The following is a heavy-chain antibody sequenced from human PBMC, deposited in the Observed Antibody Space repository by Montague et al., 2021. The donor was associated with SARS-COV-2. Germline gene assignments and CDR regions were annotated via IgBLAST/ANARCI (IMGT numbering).Heavy chain of an antibody. V-gene: IGHV4-39*01. D-gene: IGHD3-3*01. CDR3: AGHWKRITFFGVVTDAFDY. Sequence: SETLSLTYTVSGGSISSSSYYWGWIRQPPGKGLEWIGSIYYSGSTYYNPSLKSRVTISVATYKTQFSLNLSSVTAADAAVCSCAGHWKRITFFGVVTDAFDYWGQGTLVTVSS. CDR1: GGSISSSSYY. CDR2: IYYSGST. J-gene: IGHJ4*02.